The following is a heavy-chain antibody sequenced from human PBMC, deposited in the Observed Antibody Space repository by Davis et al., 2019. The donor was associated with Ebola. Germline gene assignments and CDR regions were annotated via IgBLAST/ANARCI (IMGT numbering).Heavy chain of an antibody. V-gene: IGHV3-48*03. CDR1: GFTFSSYE. J-gene: IGHJ3*02. D-gene: IGHD5-18*01. CDR2: ISSSGSTI. CDR3: ARESRQLGQNGAFDI. Sequence: PGGSLRLSCAASGFTFSSYEMTWVRQAPGKGLEWVSYISSSGSTIYYADSVKGRFTISRDNAKNSLYLQMNSLRAEDTAVYYCARESRQLGQNGAFDIWGQGTMVTVSS.